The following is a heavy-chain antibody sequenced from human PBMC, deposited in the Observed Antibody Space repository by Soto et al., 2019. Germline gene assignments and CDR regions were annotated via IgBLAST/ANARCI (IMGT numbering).Heavy chain of an antibody. D-gene: IGHD2-21*02. J-gene: IGHJ6*02. V-gene: IGHV3-30*03. Sequence: QVQLVESGGGVVQPGRALRLSCAASGFSFNTSGMHWVRQAPGKGLEWVAVIAFDGSQEFYVDSVRGRFTISRDNSKNTLFLQMNSLTPEDTAVYYCATKVRVTNYLYYGMDVWGQGTTVTVSS. CDR1: GFSFNTSG. CDR2: IAFDGSQE. CDR3: ATKVRVTNYLYYGMDV.